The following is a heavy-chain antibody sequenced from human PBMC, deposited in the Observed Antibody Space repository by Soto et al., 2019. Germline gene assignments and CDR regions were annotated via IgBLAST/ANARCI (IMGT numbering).Heavy chain of an antibody. CDR1: GFTFSDYY. V-gene: IGHV3-11*06. CDR2: ISSSSSYT. J-gene: IGHJ5*02. Sequence: GGSLRLSCAASGFTFSDYYMSWIRQAPGKGLEWVSHISSSSSYTNYADSVKGRFTISRDNAKNTLYLQMNSLRAEDTAVYYCARSGNYVLDPWGQGTLVNVSS. CDR3: ARSGNYVLDP. D-gene: IGHD1-26*01.